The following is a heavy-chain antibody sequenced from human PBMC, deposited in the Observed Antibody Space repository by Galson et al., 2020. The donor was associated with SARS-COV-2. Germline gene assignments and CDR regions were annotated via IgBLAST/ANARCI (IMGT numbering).Heavy chain of an antibody. D-gene: IGHD3-22*01. Sequence: ASVKVSCKASGYTFTSYDINWVRQATGQGPEWMGWMNPKSGNTGNTQKFQGRVTITTNTSISTAYMELSSLRSEDTAVYYCAISKIGGNYYDSSGYYPIDAFDIWGQGTMVTVSS. CDR3: AISKIGGNYYDSSGYYPIDAFDI. V-gene: IGHV1-8*01. CDR2: MNPKSGNT. J-gene: IGHJ3*02. CDR1: GYTFTSYD.